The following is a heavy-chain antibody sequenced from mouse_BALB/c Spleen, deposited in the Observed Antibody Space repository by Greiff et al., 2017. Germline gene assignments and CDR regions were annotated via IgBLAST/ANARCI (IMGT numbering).Heavy chain of an antibody. CDR2: INPSTGYT. CDR1: GYTFTSYW. Sequence: QVQLKESGAELAKPGASVKMSCKASGYTFTSYWMHWVKQRPGQGLEWIGYINPSTGYTEYNQKFKDKATLTADKSSSTAYMQLSSLTSEDSAVYYCARDGNYWFAYWGQGTLVTVSA. J-gene: IGHJ3*01. CDR3: ARDGNYWFAY. V-gene: IGHV1-7*01. D-gene: IGHD2-1*01.